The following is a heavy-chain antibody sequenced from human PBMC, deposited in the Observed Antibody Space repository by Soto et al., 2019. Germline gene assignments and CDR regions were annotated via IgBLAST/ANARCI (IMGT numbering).Heavy chain of an antibody. CDR1: GFTFSTDS. V-gene: IGHV3-48*02. Sequence: EVQLVESGGGLVQPGGSLRLSCVASGFTFSTDSMNWVRQAPRKGLEWVAHISTSGATRYYADSVKGRFTISRDNAKTSLYLQMDSLRNEDTAVYYCARFFGSGFDYWGQGTLVTVSS. D-gene: IGHD6-19*01. J-gene: IGHJ4*02. CDR3: ARFFGSGFDY. CDR2: ISTSGATR.